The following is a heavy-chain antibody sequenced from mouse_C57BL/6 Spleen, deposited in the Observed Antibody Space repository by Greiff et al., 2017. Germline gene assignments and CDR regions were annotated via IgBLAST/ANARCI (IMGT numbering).Heavy chain of an antibody. V-gene: IGHV5-6*01. CDR2: ISSGGSYT. D-gene: IGHD1-1*01. J-gene: IGHJ1*03. CDR3: ARLTYYGSSHWYFDV. Sequence: EVKVVESGGDLVKPGGSLKLSCAASGFTFSSYGMSWVRQTPDKRLEWVATISSGGSYTYYPDSVKGRFTISRDNAKNTLYLQMSSLKSEDTAMYYCARLTYYGSSHWYFDVWGTGTTVTVSS. CDR1: GFTFSSYG.